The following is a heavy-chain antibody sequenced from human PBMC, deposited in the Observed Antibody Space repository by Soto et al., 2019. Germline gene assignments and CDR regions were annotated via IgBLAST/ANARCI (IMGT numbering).Heavy chain of an antibody. J-gene: IGHJ4*02. CDR3: ARGGNAYYYDSSGLGY. V-gene: IGHV1-69*01. D-gene: IGHD3-22*01. Sequence: QVQLVQSGAEVKKPGSSVKVSCKASGGTFSSYAISWVRQAPGQGLEWMGGIIPIFGTANYAQKFQGRVTITADESTSKAYMELSSLRSEDTAVYYCARGGNAYYYDSSGLGYWGQGTLVTVSS. CDR1: GGTFSSYA. CDR2: IIPIFGTA.